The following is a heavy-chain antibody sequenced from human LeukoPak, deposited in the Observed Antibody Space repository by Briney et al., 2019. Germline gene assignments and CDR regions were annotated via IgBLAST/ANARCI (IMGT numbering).Heavy chain of an antibody. CDR3: ARLTYDSSGYFDY. CDR2: IYYSGST. D-gene: IGHD3-22*01. CDR1: GGSISSSSYY. J-gene: IGHJ4*02. V-gene: IGHV4-39*01. Sequence: KSSGTLSLTCTVSGGSISSSSYYWGWIRQPPGKGLEWIGSIYYSGSTYYNPSLKSRVTISVDTSKNQFSLKLSSVTAADTAVYYCARLTYDSSGYFDYWGQGTLVTVSS.